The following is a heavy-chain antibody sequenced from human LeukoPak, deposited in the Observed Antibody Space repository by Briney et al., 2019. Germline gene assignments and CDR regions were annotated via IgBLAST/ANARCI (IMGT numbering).Heavy chain of an antibody. Sequence: ASVKVSCKASGYTFTSYDINWVRQATGQGLEWMGWMNPNSGNTGYAQKFQGRVTMTRNTSISTAYMELSSLRAEDTAVYYCAKDRWGDYGESDYWGQGTLVTVSS. J-gene: IGHJ4*02. CDR3: AKDRWGDYGESDY. D-gene: IGHD4-17*01. V-gene: IGHV1-8*01. CDR2: MNPNSGNT. CDR1: GYTFTSYD.